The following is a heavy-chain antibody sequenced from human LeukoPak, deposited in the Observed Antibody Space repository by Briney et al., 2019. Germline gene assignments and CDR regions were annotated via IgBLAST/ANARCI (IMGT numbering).Heavy chain of an antibody. D-gene: IGHD2-15*01. CDR2: ISWNSGSI. CDR1: GFTFDDYA. V-gene: IGHV3-9*01. CDR3: AKDRSRGGIAYYYMDV. J-gene: IGHJ6*03. Sequence: GGSLRLSCAASGFTFDDYAMHWVRQAPGKGLEWVSGISWNSGSIGYADSVKGRFTISRDNSKNTLYLQMNSLRAEDTAVYYCAKDRSRGGIAYYYMDVWGKGTTVTVSS.